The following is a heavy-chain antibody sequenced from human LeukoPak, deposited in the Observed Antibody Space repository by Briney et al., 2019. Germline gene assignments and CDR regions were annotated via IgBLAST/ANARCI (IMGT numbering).Heavy chain of an antibody. Sequence: GGSLRLSCAASGFTFSSYAMTWVRQAPGKGLEWVSAISGSGGSTYYAASVKGRFTISRDNAKNTLYLQMNSLRTEDTAVYYCARPETQYSSGLDGFDIWGQGTMVTVSS. D-gene: IGHD6-19*01. CDR3: ARPETQYSSGLDGFDI. V-gene: IGHV3-23*01. CDR2: ISGSGGST. J-gene: IGHJ3*02. CDR1: GFTFSSYA.